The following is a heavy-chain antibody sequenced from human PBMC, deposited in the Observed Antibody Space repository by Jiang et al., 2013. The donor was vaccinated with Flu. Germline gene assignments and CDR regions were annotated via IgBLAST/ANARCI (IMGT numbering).Heavy chain of an antibody. D-gene: IGHD3-22*01. J-gene: IGHJ3*02. CDR3: ARRGVDYYDSSGPLDI. CDR2: IYPGDSDT. V-gene: IGHV5-51*01. Sequence: SCKGSGYSFTSYWIGWVRQMPGKGLEWMGIIYPGDSDTRYSPSFQGQVTISADKSISTAYLQWSSLKASDTAMYYCARRGVDYYDSSGPLDIWGQGTMVTVSS. CDR1: GYSFTSYW.